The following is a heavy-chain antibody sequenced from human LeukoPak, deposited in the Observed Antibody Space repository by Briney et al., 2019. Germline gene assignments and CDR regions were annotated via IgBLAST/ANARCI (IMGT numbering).Heavy chain of an antibody. J-gene: IGHJ6*02. CDR3: AREHYDFWSGFYYYYYGMDV. Sequence: PGGSLRLSCAASGFTFSSYSMNWVRQAPGKGLEWVSSISSSSYIYYADSVKGRFTVSRDNAKNSLYLQMNSLRAEDTAVYYCAREHYDFWSGFYYYYYGMDVWGQGTTVTVSS. CDR2: ISSSSYI. V-gene: IGHV3-21*01. CDR1: GFTFSSYS. D-gene: IGHD3-3*01.